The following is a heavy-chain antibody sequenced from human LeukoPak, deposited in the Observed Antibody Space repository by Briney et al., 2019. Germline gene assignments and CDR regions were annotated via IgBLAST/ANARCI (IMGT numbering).Heavy chain of an antibody. D-gene: IGHD2-15*01. CDR1: GFTFSSYS. V-gene: IGHV3-21*01. CDR2: ISSSSSYI. Sequence: GGSLRLSCAAPGFTFSSYSMNWVRQAPGKGLEWVSSISSSSSYIYYADSVKGRFTISRDNAKNSLYLQMNSLRAEDTAVYYCARDPVAYDAFDIWGQGTMVTVSS. CDR3: ARDPVAYDAFDI. J-gene: IGHJ3*02.